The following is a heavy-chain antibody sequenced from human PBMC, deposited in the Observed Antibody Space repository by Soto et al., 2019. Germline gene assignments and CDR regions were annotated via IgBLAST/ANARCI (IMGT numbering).Heavy chain of an antibody. CDR3: AREGGRRNYYDSSGYFFDY. J-gene: IGHJ4*02. D-gene: IGHD3-22*01. CDR2: IDPSGGST. Sequence: QVQLVQSGAEVKKPGASVKVSCKASGYTFTNYYMHWVRQAPGQGLEWMGIIDPSGGSTRYGQNFQDRVTMIRDTSTSTVYMELRSLRSEDTAVYYCAREGGRRNYYDSSGYFFDYWGQGTLVTVSS. CDR1: GYTFTNYY. V-gene: IGHV1-46*01.